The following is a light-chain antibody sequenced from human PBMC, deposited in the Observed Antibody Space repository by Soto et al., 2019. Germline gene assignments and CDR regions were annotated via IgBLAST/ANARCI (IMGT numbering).Light chain of an antibody. J-gene: IGKJ5*01. CDR2: AAS. CDR1: RTISSY. CDR3: QQANSFPIT. V-gene: IGKV1-39*01. Sequence: DIQMTQSPSSLSASVGDRVTITCRASRTISSYLNWYQQKPGKAPNLLIYAASNLQGGVPSRFSGSGSGTDFTLTISSLQPEDFATYYCQQANSFPITFGQGTRLEIK.